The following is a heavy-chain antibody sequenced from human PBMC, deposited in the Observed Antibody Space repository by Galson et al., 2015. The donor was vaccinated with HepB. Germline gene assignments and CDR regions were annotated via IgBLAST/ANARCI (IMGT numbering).Heavy chain of an antibody. Sequence: SLRLSCAASGFTFSSYGMHWVRQAPGKGLEWVAGILYDGSNKQYADSVKGRLTISRDNSKNTPYLQMNSLRGEDTAVYYCARTRSRGIIGHSYYFDYWGQGTLVTV. D-gene: IGHD3-10*01. J-gene: IGHJ4*02. CDR3: ARTRSRGIIGHSYYFDY. CDR1: GFTFSSYG. CDR2: ILYDGSNK. V-gene: IGHV3-30*04.